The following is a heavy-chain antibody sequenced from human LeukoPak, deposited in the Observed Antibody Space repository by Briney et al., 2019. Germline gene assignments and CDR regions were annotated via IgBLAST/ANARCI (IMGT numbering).Heavy chain of an antibody. CDR1: GGTFSSYA. V-gene: IGHV1-69*05. D-gene: IGHD6-19*01. Sequence: SEKVSCKASGGTFSSYAISWVRQAPGQGLEWMGGIIPIFGTANYAQKFQGRVTITTDESTSTAYMELSSLRSEDTAVYYCARDGSWYSSGWHAFDIWGQGTMVTVSS. CDR2: IIPIFGTA. CDR3: ARDGSWYSSGWHAFDI. J-gene: IGHJ3*02.